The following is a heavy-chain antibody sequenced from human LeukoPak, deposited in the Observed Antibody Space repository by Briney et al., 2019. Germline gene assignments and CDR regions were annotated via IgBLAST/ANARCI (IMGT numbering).Heavy chain of an antibody. V-gene: IGHV3-53*01. CDR2: IYSAGAT. CDR3: ARIEWERLGRAFDI. D-gene: IGHD1-26*01. J-gene: IGHJ3*02. CDR1: GFTFSSYA. Sequence: TGGSLRLSCAASGFTFSSYAMSWVRQAPGKELEWVSSIYSAGATHYAESVKGRFTISRDNSKNTLYLQMNSLRAEDMAVYYCARIEWERLGRAFDIWGQGTMVTVSS.